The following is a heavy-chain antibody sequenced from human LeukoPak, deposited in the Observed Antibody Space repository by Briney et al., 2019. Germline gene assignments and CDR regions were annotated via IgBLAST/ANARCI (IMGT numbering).Heavy chain of an antibody. D-gene: IGHD3-22*01. CDR1: GFTFRSYG. Sequence: GGSLRFSCAASGFTFRSYGIHWVRQAPGKGLEWVAGISYDGSKKDYADSVKGRFSISRDDSKNTVYLQMNSLTTEDTAIYYCAKDLFLYGSSGYFRCPDHWGQGTLVTVSS. V-gene: IGHV3-30*18. CDR3: AKDLFLYGSSGYFRCPDH. J-gene: IGHJ4*02. CDR2: ISYDGSKK.